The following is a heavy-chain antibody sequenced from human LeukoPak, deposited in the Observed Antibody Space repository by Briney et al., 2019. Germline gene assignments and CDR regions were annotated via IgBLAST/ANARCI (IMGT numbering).Heavy chain of an antibody. Sequence: GESLKISCKGPGHSFINYWIAWARQMPGKGLEWMGIIFPGDSHTRYSPSFQGQVTISADMSTDTAYLQWSSLRASDTAMYYCARIAATWYGGSWGQGTLVFVSS. D-gene: IGHD1-26*01. J-gene: IGHJ4*02. CDR3: ARIAATWYGGS. CDR1: GHSFINYW. CDR2: IFPGDSHT. V-gene: IGHV5-51*01.